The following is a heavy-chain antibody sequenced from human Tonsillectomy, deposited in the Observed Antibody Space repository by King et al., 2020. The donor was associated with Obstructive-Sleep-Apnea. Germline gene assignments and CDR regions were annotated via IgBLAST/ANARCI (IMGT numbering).Heavy chain of an antibody. V-gene: IGHV3-23*04. CDR3: AKEGGGSGVYWVDS. Sequence: VQLVESGGGLVQPGGSLRLSCAASGFTFDSYAMSWVRQAPGKGLEWVSAINSRGTTFYADSGKGRLTISRDNSKYTVDLQVNSLRAEDTAFYYCAKEGGGSGVYWVDSWGQGTLVTVSS. J-gene: IGHJ5*01. CDR1: GFTFDSYA. CDR2: INSRGTT. D-gene: IGHD3-10*01.